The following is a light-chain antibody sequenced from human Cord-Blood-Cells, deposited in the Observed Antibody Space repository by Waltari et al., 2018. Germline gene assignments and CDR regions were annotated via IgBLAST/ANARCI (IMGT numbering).Light chain of an antibody. CDR3: QQSYSTLFT. Sequence: DIQITQSPSSLSASVGDRVTITCRAIQSISSYLNWYQQKPGKAPKLLIYAASSLQSVVPSRFSGSGSGTDFTLTSSSLQPEDFATYYCQQSYSTLFTFGPGTKVDIK. CDR2: AAS. V-gene: IGKV1-39*01. J-gene: IGKJ3*01. CDR1: QSISSY.